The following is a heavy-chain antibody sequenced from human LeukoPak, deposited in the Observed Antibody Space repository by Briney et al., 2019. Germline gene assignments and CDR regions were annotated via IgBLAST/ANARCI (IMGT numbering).Heavy chain of an antibody. Sequence: AQTLTLTCAVSGGSISSGGYPWIWMPPPPGKGREWVVSIYRSSRTYANPSLKSRVTISVDRTKTQFSLKLSSVTAADTAMYYCAGGFHYYASGAFDYWGQGTLVTVSS. D-gene: IGHD3-10*01. CDR2: IYRSSRT. CDR3: AGGFHYYASGAFDY. J-gene: IGHJ4*02. CDR1: GGSISSGGYP. V-gene: IGHV4-30-2*01.